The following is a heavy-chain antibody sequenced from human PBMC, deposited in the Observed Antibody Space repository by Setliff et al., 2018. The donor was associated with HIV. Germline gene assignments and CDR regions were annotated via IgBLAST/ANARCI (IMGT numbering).Heavy chain of an antibody. CDR2: INHSGSA. V-gene: IGHV4-34*01. CDR3: ARAIGHYYDSSGYYLRTYFDH. D-gene: IGHD3-22*01. CDR1: GGSFSGYS. J-gene: IGHJ4*02. Sequence: SETLSLTCAVYGGSFSGYSWIWIRQPPGKGLEWIGEINHSGSANYNPSLKSRVTISLDTSRNQFSLKLSSVTAADTAVYYCARAIGHYYDSSGYYLRTYFDHWGQGNLVTVSS.